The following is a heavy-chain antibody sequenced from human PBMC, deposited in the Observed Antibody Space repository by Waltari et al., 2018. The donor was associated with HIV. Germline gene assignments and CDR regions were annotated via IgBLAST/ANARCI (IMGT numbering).Heavy chain of an antibody. D-gene: IGHD1-26*01. CDR3: AREKSTIVGFDY. CDR2: IYYSGST. CDR1: GGSISSGGYY. Sequence: QVQLQESGPGLVKPSQTLSLTCTVSGGSISSGGYYWSWIRQHPGKGLEWIGYIYYSGSTYYNPSLKSRVTRSVDTSKNQFSLKLSSVTAAYTAVYYCAREKSTIVGFDYWGQGTLVTVSS. J-gene: IGHJ4*02. V-gene: IGHV4-31*03.